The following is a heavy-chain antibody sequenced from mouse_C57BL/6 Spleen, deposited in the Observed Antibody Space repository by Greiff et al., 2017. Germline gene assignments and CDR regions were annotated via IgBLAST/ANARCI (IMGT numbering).Heavy chain of an antibody. D-gene: IGHD3-2*02. CDR3: TRDRGSGDLAY. Sequence: EVMLVESGEGLVKPGGSLKLSCAASGFTFSSYAMSWVRQTPEKRLEWVAYISSGGDYIYYADTVKGRFTISRDNARNTLYLQMSSLKSEDTAMYYCTRDRGSGDLAYWGQGTLVTVSA. V-gene: IGHV5-9-1*02. CDR2: ISSGGDYI. J-gene: IGHJ3*01. CDR1: GFTFSSYA.